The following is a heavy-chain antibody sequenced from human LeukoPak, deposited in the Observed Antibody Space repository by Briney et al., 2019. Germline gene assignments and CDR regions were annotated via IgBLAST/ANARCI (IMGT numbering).Heavy chain of an antibody. CDR3: ARDLVAVAGFESGDY. V-gene: IGHV3-48*02. CDR2: ISSSSSTI. J-gene: IGHJ4*02. D-gene: IGHD6-19*01. Sequence: PGGSLRLSCATSGFSFTDYPMNWVRQAPGKGLEWVSYISSSSSTIYYADSVKGRFTISRDNAKNSLYLQMNSLRDEDTAVYYCARDLVAVAGFESGDYWGQGTLVTVSS. CDR1: GFSFTDYP.